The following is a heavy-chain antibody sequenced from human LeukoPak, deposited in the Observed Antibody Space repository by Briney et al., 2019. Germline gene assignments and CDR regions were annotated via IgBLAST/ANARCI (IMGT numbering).Heavy chain of an antibody. J-gene: IGHJ3*02. D-gene: IGHD3-9*01. CDR1: GGSISSYY. CDR3: ARAPEAAYYDILAGYYPDAFDI. V-gene: IGHV4-59*01. Sequence: SETLSLTCTVSGGSISSYYWSWIRQPPGKGLEWIGYIYYSGSTNYNPSLKSRVTISVDTSKNQFSLKLSSVTAADTAVYYCARAPEAAYYDILAGYYPDAFDIWGQGTMVTVSS. CDR2: IYYSGST.